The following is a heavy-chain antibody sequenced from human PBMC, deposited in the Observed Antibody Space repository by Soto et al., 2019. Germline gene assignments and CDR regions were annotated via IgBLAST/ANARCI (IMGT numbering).Heavy chain of an antibody. Sequence: EVQLVESGGGLVQPGGSLRLSCAASGFTFSTYWMSWVRQAPGEGLEWVANIKQDGSEKYYVDSGKGRFTISRDNAENSLYLQINSLRADDTAVYYCERGSGWSAYWGQGTLVTVSS. D-gene: IGHD6-19*01. CDR3: ERGSGWSAY. CDR2: IKQDGSEK. V-gene: IGHV3-7*01. CDR1: GFTFSTYW. J-gene: IGHJ4*02.